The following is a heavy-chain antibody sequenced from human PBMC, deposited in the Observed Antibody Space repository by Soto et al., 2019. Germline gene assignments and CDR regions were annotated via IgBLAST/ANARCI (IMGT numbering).Heavy chain of an antibody. Sequence: VGSLRLSCAASGFTFSNYWMTWVRQAPGKGLEWVSNIRQDGSEKYYVDSVKGRFTISRDNAKKSLYLQMNSLRAEDTAVYYCARGCSGGSCYSIWFDYWGQGTQVTVSS. D-gene: IGHD2-15*01. J-gene: IGHJ4*02. CDR1: GFTFSNYW. CDR3: ARGCSGGSCYSIWFDY. V-gene: IGHV3-7*03. CDR2: IRQDGSEK.